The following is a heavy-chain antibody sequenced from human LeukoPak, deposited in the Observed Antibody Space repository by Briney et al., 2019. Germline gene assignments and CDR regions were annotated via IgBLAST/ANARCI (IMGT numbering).Heavy chain of an antibody. Sequence: GSLRLSCAASGFTFSSYAMHWVRQAPGKGLEWVSSISSSSYIYYADSVKGRFTISRDNAKNSLYLQMNSLRAEDTAVYYCARGRGVVPAGIDYWGQGTLVTVSS. CDR1: GFTFSSYA. CDR3: ARGRGVVPAGIDY. D-gene: IGHD2-2*01. V-gene: IGHV3-21*01. J-gene: IGHJ4*02. CDR2: ISSSSYI.